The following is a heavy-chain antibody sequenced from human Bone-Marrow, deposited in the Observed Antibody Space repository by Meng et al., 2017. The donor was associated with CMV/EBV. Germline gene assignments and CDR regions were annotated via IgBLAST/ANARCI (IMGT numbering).Heavy chain of an antibody. Sequence: GESLKISCAASGFTFSSYGMHWVRQAPGKGLEWVAVIWYDGSNKYYADSVKGRFTISRDNSKNTLYLQMNSLRAEDTAVYYCARERGYYGSGSYWTYYYYGMDVWGQGTTVTVSS. CDR1: GFTFSSYG. CDR2: IWYDGSNK. J-gene: IGHJ6*02. CDR3: ARERGYYGSGSYWTYYYYGMDV. V-gene: IGHV3-33*01. D-gene: IGHD3-10*01.